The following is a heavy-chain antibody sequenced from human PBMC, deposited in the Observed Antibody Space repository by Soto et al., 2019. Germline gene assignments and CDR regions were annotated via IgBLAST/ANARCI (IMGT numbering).Heavy chain of an antibody. CDR1: GGTFSSYA. CDR3: ARTYSRYDNDYVWGSYRSSARGYYYGMDV. CDR2: IIPIFGTA. Sequence: QVQLVQSGAEVKKPGSSVKVSCKASGGTFSSYAISWVRQAPGQGLEWMGGIIPIFGTANYAQKFQGRVTITADESTSTAYMELSSLRSEDTAVYYCARTYSRYDNDYVWGSYRSSARGYYYGMDVWGQGTTVTVSS. D-gene: IGHD3-16*02. J-gene: IGHJ6*02. V-gene: IGHV1-69*01.